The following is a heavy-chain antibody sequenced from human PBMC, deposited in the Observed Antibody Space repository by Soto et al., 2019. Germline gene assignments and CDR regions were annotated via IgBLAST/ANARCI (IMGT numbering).Heavy chain of an antibody. CDR3: ARHEKWYDIFYY. Sequence: PSETLSLTCTVSGGSISGFYWSWIRQPPGKGLEWIGNVYYNGSAKYNPSLKSRVTISVDTSKNQFSLKLSSVTAADTAVYYCARHEKWYDIFYYWGQGALVTVSS. D-gene: IGHD3-9*01. CDR2: VYYNGSA. J-gene: IGHJ4*02. CDR1: GGSISGFY. V-gene: IGHV4-59*08.